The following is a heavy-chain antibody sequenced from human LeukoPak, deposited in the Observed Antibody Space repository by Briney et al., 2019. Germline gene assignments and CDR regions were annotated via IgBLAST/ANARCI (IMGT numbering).Heavy chain of an antibody. CDR3: TIFGVVSNYYYYYGMDV. D-gene: IGHD3-3*01. J-gene: IGHJ6*02. V-gene: IGHV1-8*01. Sequence: ASVKVSCKASGYTFTSYDINWVRQATGQGLEWMGWMNPNSGNTGYAQKFQGRVTVTRNTSISTAYMELSSLRSEDTAVYFCTIFGVVSNYYYYYGMDVWGQGTTVTVSS. CDR1: GYTFTSYD. CDR2: MNPNSGNT.